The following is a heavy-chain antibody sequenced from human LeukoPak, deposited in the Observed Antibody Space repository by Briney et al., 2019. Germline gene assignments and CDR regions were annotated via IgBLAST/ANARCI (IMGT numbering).Heavy chain of an antibody. CDR1: GGSISSYY. J-gene: IGHJ4*02. CDR3: ANDDYMTPY. Sequence: NPSETLSLTCTVSGGSISSYYWSWIRQPPGKGLEWIGYIYYSGSTNYNPSLKSRVTISVDTSKNQFSLKLSSVTAADTAVYYCANDDYMTPYWGQGTLVTVSS. V-gene: IGHV4-59*08. CDR2: IYYSGST. D-gene: IGHD4-17*01.